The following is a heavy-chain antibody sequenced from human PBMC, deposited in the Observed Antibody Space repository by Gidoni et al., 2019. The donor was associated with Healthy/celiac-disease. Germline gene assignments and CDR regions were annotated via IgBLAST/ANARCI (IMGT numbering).Heavy chain of an antibody. Sequence: EVQVLESGGGLVQPGGSLSLSCAASGFTFSSYAMSWVRQAPGTGLEWVSGICDGGGTTKYADSVKDRFTISRDNSKNTLYLQMNSLRAEDTAVYSCAKVPGAYWYFDLWGRGTLVTVSS. D-gene: IGHD2-2*01. CDR3: AKVPGAYWYFDL. CDR2: ICDGGGTT. CDR1: GFTFSSYA. V-gene: IGHV3-23*01. J-gene: IGHJ2*01.